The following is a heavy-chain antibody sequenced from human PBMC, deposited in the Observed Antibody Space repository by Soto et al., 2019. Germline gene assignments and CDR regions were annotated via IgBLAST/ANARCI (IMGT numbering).Heavy chain of an antibody. CDR3: ARLEMAAQFYYYYGMDV. D-gene: IGHD6-6*01. CDR1: GYSFTSYW. J-gene: IGHJ6*02. Sequence: GESLKISCKGSGYSFTSYWIGWVRQMPGKGLEWMGIIYPGDSDTRYSPSFQGQVTISADKSISTAYLQWSSLKASDTAMYYCARLEMAAQFYYYYGMDVWGQGTTVTVSS. V-gene: IGHV5-51*01. CDR2: IYPGDSDT.